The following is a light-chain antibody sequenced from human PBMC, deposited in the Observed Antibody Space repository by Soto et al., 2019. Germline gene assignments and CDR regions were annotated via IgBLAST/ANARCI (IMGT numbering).Light chain of an antibody. CDR3: QQRSTWPIT. J-gene: IGKJ5*01. CDR2: DAS. V-gene: IGKV3-11*01. CDR1: QSVSSY. Sequence: EIVLTQSPATLSLSPGERATLSCRASQSVSSYSAWYQQKPGQAPRLLIYDASNRATGIPARFSGSGSGTDFTLTISSLEPEDFAVYYCQQRSTWPITFGQGTRLEIK.